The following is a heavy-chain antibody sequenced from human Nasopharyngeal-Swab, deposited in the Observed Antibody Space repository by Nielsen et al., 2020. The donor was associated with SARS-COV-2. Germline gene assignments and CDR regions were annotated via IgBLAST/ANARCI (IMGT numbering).Heavy chain of an antibody. D-gene: IGHD4-17*01. CDR3: ARDAPAHYGAFY. J-gene: IGHJ4*02. V-gene: IGHV3-7*01. CDR1: GFTFNTYW. Sequence: GESLKISCAASGFTFNTYWMNWARQAQGMGLEWVANIKEDGSQKNYADSVKGRFTISRDSSKNTLYLQMDSLRGEDTAVYYCARDAPAHYGAFYWGRGTLVTVSS. CDR2: IKEDGSQK.